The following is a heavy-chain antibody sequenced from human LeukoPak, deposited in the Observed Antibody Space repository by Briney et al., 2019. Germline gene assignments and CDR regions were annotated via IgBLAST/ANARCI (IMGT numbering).Heavy chain of an antibody. V-gene: IGHV1-69*13. J-gene: IGHJ4*02. D-gene: IGHD3-22*01. CDR1: GGTFSSYA. CDR2: IIPIFGTA. Sequence: ASVKVSCKASGGTFSSYAISWVRQAPGQGLEWMGGIIPIFGTANYAQKFQGRVTITADESTSTAYMELSSLRSEDTAVYYCARESGTDYYDSSGYDYWGQGTLVTVSS. CDR3: ARESGTDYYDSSGYDY.